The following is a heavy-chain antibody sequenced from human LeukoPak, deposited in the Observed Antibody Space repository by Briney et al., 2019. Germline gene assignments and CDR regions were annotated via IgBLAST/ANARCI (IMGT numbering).Heavy chain of an antibody. D-gene: IGHD2-15*01. CDR3: ARSRYCSGGNCYSSNAFDV. CDR1: GDSLSSGGYY. J-gene: IGHJ3*01. Sequence: SETLSLTCSVSGDSLSSGGYYWSWLRQHPGKGLEYIVYIYHTGGTYYNPSLKSRVTISVDTSNNQFSLKLNSVSAADTAVYYCARSRYCSGGNCYSSNAFDVWGQGTVVTVSS. V-gene: IGHV4-31*03. CDR2: IYHTGGT.